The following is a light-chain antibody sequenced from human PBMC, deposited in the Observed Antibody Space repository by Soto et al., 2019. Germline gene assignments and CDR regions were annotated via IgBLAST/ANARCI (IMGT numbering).Light chain of an antibody. V-gene: IGKV3-20*01. CDR3: QHYGNSPPEYT. J-gene: IGKJ3*01. Sequence: ELVLTQSPGTLSLSPGARATLSCRASQSISSSFLTWYQQSPGQAPRLLIFGASYRATGIPDRFSGSGSGTDFTLTISRLEPEDFAVYDCQHYGNSPPEYTFGPGTNVDSK. CDR2: GAS. CDR1: QSISSSF.